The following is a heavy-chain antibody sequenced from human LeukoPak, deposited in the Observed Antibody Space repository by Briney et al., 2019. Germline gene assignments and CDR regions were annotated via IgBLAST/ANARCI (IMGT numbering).Heavy chain of an antibody. CDR2: IYYSGST. V-gene: IGHV4-59*01. Sequence: SETLSLTCTVSGGSISSYYWSWIRQPPGKGLEWIGYIYYSGSTNYNPSLKSRVTISVDTSKNQFSLKLSSVPAADTAVYYCARTSIFGVVNWFDPWGQGTLVTVSS. J-gene: IGHJ5*02. CDR3: ARTSIFGVVNWFDP. D-gene: IGHD3-3*01. CDR1: GGSISSYY.